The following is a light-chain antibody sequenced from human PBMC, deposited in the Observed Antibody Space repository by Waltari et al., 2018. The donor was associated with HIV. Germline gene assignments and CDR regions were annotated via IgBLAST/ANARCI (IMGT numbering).Light chain of an antibody. J-gene: IGKJ4*01. CDR2: AAS. Sequence: DIQLTQSPSFLSASVGDRVTITCRASQGISSYLAWYQQKPGKAPKLLIYAASTLQSGVPSRCSGSGSGTGFTLTVSSLQPEDFATYYCQQLNSFPLTFGGGTKVEIK. V-gene: IGKV1-9*01. CDR3: QQLNSFPLT. CDR1: QGISSY.